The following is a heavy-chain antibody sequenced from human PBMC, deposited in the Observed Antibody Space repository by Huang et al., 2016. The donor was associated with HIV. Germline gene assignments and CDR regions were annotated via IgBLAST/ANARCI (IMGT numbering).Heavy chain of an antibody. CDR1: GGSISSGNYY. V-gene: IGHV4-61*09. CDR3: ARLTGYSTFDI. J-gene: IGHJ3*02. D-gene: IGHD3-9*01. Sequence: QVQLQESGPGLVKPSQTLSLTCSVSGGSISSGNYYWSWIRQPAGKGLEWIGHIYTRGTTIYNSSLKGRVTISVATSKNQFSLKLSSVTAADTAVYYCARLTGYSTFDIWGHGTVVTVSS. CDR2: IYTRGTT.